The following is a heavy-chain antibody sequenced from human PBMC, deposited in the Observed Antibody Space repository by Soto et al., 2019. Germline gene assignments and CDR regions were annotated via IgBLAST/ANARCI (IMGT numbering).Heavy chain of an antibody. Sequence: GGSLRLSCAASGFTFDDYAMHWVRQAPGKGLEWVSGISWNSGSIGYADSVKGRFTISRDNAKNSLYLQMNSLRAEDTALYYCAKDPYYDLLASYYFDYWGQGTLVTVSS. CDR2: ISWNSGSI. CDR3: AKDPYYDLLASYYFDY. J-gene: IGHJ4*02. CDR1: GFTFDDYA. V-gene: IGHV3-9*01. D-gene: IGHD3-3*01.